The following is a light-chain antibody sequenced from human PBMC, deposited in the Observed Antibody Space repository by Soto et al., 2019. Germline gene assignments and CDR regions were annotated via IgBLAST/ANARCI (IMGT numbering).Light chain of an antibody. CDR1: QSISSW. V-gene: IGKV1-5*03. J-gene: IGKJ1*01. CDR2: KAS. Sequence: DIQMTQSPSTLSASVGDRVTITCRASQSISSWLAWYQQKPGKAPKLLIYKASSLDSGVQSRFSGSGSGTEFTLTISSLQPDDFATYYCQQYNSYWTFGQGTKVELK. CDR3: QQYNSYWT.